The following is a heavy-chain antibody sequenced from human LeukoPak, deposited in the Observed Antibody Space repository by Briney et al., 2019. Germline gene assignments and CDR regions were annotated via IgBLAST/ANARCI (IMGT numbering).Heavy chain of an antibody. CDR1: GFTFSDYY. CDR2: ISSSGSTI. Sequence: GGSLRLSCAASGFTFSDYYMSWIRQAPGKGLEWVSYISSSGSTIYYADSVKGRFTISRDNAKNSLYLQMNSLRAEDTAVYYCARDIAVIAVVRTEKRHDAFDIWGQGTMVTVSS. CDR3: ARDIAVIAVVRTEKRHDAFDI. J-gene: IGHJ3*02. V-gene: IGHV3-11*04. D-gene: IGHD6-19*01.